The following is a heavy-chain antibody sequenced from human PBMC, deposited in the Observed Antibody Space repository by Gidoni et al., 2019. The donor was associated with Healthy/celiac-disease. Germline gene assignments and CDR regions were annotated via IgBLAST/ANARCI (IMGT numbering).Heavy chain of an antibody. CDR2: ISSSGSTI. CDR1: GFTLRDYY. D-gene: IGHD2-15*01. CDR3: ARDMCSGGSCGSYSYYFDY. Sequence: QVQLVESGGGLVKPGGSLRLSCAASGFTLRDYYMSWIRQAPGKGLEWVSYISSSGSTIYYADSVKGRFTISRDNAKNSLYLQMNSLRAEDTAVYYCARDMCSGGSCGSYSYYFDYWGQGTLVTVSS. V-gene: IGHV3-11*04. J-gene: IGHJ4*02.